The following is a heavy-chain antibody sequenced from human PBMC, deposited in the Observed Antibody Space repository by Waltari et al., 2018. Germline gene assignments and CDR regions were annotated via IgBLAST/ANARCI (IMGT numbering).Heavy chain of an antibody. CDR1: GGTFSSYA. Sequence: QVQLVQSGAEVKKPGSSVKVSCKASGGTFSSYAISWVRPAPGHGLEWMGGIIPIFGTANYAQKFQGRVTITTDESTSTAYMELSSLRSEDTAVYYCATAYDFWSGHNYYYYGMDVWGQGTTVTVSS. CDR2: IIPIFGTA. CDR3: ATAYDFWSGHNYYYYGMDV. V-gene: IGHV1-69*05. D-gene: IGHD3-3*01. J-gene: IGHJ6*02.